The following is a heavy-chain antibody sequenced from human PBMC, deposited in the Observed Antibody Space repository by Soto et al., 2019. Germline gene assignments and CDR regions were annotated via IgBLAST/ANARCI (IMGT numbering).Heavy chain of an antibody. CDR1: GVTFRDYW. J-gene: IGHJ5*02. CDR2: IGPDGTST. V-gene: IGHV3-74*01. CDR3: VREVIAVLGSIRWFDP. D-gene: IGHD6-19*01. Sequence: GGSLRLSCAVSGVTFRDYWMHWVRQVPGKGLPWVSRIGPDGTSTKYADSVKGRLTIARSNPENTLYLQMNSLRAEDAGVYYCVREVIAVLGSIRWFDPWGQGTLVTVSS.